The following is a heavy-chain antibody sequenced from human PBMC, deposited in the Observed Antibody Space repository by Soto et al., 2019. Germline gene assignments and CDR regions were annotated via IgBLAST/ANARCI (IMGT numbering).Heavy chain of an antibody. J-gene: IGHJ6*02. CDR3: XXXXXXXTRCYLYYYAMDV. CDR1: GFTFSTSA. CDR2: ISSDGSHQ. D-gene: IGHD2-2*01. Sequence: QVQLVESGGGVVQPGRSLRLSCAASGFTFSTSAIHWVRQAPGKGLEWVAVISSDGSHQYYADSVRGRFTVSRDNXXXXXXXXXXXXXXXXXXXXXXXXXXXXXTRCYLYYYAMDVWGQGTTVTVSS. V-gene: IGHV3-30-3*01.